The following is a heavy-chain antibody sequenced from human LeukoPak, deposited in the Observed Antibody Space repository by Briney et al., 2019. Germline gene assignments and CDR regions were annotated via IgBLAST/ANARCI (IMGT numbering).Heavy chain of an antibody. V-gene: IGHV3-11*01. J-gene: IGHJ6*02. Sequence: GGSLRLSCAASGFTSRDYYMTWIRQAPGKGLEWISYISRSGDTLYYADSVEGRFTISRDNAKNSVFLQMNSLRAEDTAVYYCAREVIIFPDYYYYGLDVWGQGTTVTVSS. CDR1: GFTSRDYY. CDR2: ISRSGDTL. D-gene: IGHD3-9*01. CDR3: AREVIIFPDYYYYGLDV.